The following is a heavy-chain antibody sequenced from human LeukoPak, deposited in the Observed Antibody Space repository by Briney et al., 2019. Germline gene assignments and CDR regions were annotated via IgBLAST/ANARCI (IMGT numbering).Heavy chain of an antibody. V-gene: IGHV3-74*01. CDR3: ASFSASPPYCSSTSCYAIDY. Sequence: GWALRLSCAASGFTFISYRMHWVRQAPGKGLVWVSRINSGGSSTRYADSVKGRFTIPRDNAKNTLYLQMNSLRDEDTAVYYCASFSASPPYCSSTSCYAIDYWGQGTLVTVSS. CDR1: GFTFISYR. D-gene: IGHD2-2*01. J-gene: IGHJ4*02. CDR2: INSGGSST.